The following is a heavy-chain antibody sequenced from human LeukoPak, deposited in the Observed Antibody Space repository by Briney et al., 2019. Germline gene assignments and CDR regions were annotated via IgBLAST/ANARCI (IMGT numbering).Heavy chain of an antibody. V-gene: IGHV4-59*12. Sequence: SETLSLTCTVSGGSISSYYWSWIRQPPGKGLEWIAYISDIGSINYNPSLKSRVTISVDTSKNQFSLKLSSVTAADTAVYYCARAIKRDGYNYYYYYYGMDVWGQGTTVTVSS. J-gene: IGHJ6*02. CDR1: GGSISSYY. D-gene: IGHD5-12*01. CDR3: ARAIKRDGYNYYYYYYGMDV. CDR2: ISDIGSI.